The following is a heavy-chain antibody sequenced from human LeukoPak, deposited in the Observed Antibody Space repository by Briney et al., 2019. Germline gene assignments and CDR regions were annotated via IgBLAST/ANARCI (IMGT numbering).Heavy chain of an antibody. J-gene: IGHJ4*02. V-gene: IGHV1-18*01. CDR1: GYSFTSFG. Sequence: ASVKVSCMASGYSFTSFGLSWVRPAPGQGPEWMGWISAASGSTNYAQKFQDRVTMTTDTSTTTVYMELRSLRSDDTAVYYCAKEQEGTAIGGVFDYWGQGTVVTVSS. D-gene: IGHD2-21*02. CDR3: AKEQEGTAIGGVFDY. CDR2: ISAASGST.